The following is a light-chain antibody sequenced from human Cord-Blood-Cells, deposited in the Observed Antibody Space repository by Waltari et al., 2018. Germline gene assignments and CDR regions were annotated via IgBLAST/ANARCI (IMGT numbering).Light chain of an antibody. CDR3: SSYTSSSIYV. CDR1: SSDVGGYNY. CDR2: DVS. J-gene: IGLJ1*01. Sequence: QSALTQPASVSGSPGQSITISCTGTSSDVGGYNYVSWYQQHPGKAPKLMIYDVSKRPSGVSNRFSGSKSGTTASRTISGLQSEDEADYYCSSYTSSSIYVFGTGTKVTVL. V-gene: IGLV2-14*01.